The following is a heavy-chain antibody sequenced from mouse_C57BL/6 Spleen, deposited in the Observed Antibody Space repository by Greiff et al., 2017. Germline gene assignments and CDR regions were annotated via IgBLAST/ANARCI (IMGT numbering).Heavy chain of an antibody. D-gene: IGHD5-1*01. V-gene: IGHV1-76*01. CDR2: IYPGSGNT. CDR1: GYTFTDYY. CDR3: AREEDLLKAMDY. Sequence: VQVVESGAELVRPGASVKLSCKASGYTFTDYYINWVKQRPGQGLEWIARIYPGSGNTYYNEKFKGKATLTAEKSSSTAYMQLSSLTSEDSAVYFCAREEDLLKAMDYWGQGTSVTVSS. J-gene: IGHJ4*01.